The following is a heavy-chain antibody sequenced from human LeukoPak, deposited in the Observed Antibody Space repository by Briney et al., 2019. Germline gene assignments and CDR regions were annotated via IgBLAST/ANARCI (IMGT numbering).Heavy chain of an antibody. CDR2: INPSGGST. Sequence: ASVKVSCKASGYTFTSYYMHWVRQAPGQGLEWMGIINPSGGSTSYAQKFQGRVTMTRDTSTSTVYMELSSLRAEDTAVYYCARASHDYGDYVDLGYWGQGTLVTVSS. CDR1: GYTFTSYY. CDR3: ARASHDYGDYVDLGY. V-gene: IGHV1-46*01. D-gene: IGHD4-17*01. J-gene: IGHJ4*02.